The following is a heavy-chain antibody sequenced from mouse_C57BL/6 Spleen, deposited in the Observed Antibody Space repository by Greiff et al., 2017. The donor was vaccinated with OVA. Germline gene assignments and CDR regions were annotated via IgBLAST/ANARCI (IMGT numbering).Heavy chain of an antibody. D-gene: IGHD1-1*01. CDR1: GFTFSDYG. Sequence: EVKLVESGGGLVKPGGSLKLSCAASGFTFSDYGMHWVRQAPEKGLEWVAYISSGSSTIYYADTVKGRFTISRDNAKNTLFLQMTSLRSEDTAMYYCARPTTVDWYFDVWGTGTTVTVSS. CDR3: ARPTTVDWYFDV. V-gene: IGHV5-17*01. CDR2: ISSGSSTI. J-gene: IGHJ1*03.